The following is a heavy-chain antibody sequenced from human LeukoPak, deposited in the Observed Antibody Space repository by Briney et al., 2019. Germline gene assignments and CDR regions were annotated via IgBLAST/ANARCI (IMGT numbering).Heavy chain of an antibody. CDR3: AREDGSSLGYFDY. Sequence: TSVKVSCKASGYTFTGYYMHWVRQAPGQGLEWMGWINPNSGSTNYAQKFQGRVTMTRDTSISTAYMELSRLRSDDTAVYYCAREDGSSLGYFDYWGQGTLVTVSS. CDR1: GYTFTGYY. J-gene: IGHJ4*02. V-gene: IGHV1-2*02. CDR2: INPNSGST. D-gene: IGHD1-26*01.